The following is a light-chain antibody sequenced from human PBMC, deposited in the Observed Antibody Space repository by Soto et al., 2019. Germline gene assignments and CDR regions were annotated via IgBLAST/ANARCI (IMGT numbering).Light chain of an antibody. Sequence: DIQLTQSPSSVSASVGDRVTITCRASQGVSSWLAWYQQRPGKAPKLLISAASTLQGGVPSRFSGRGSGTDFTLTISSLQPEDFATYYCQQANTFPITFGQGTRLDIK. CDR2: AAS. J-gene: IGKJ5*01. V-gene: IGKV1-12*01. CDR1: QGVSSW. CDR3: QQANTFPIT.